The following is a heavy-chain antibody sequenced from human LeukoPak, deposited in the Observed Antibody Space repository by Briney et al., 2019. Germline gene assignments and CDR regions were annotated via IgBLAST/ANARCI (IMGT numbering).Heavy chain of an antibody. CDR2: IYTSGST. Sequence: PSETLSLTCTVSGGSISSGSYYWSWIRQPAGKGLEWIGRIYTSGSTNYNPSLKSRVTISVDTSKNQFSLKLSSVTAADTAVYYCARSPPGHLGQQLVPPTTYYYYYMDVWGKGTTVTVSS. V-gene: IGHV4-61*02. J-gene: IGHJ6*03. CDR3: ARSPPGHLGQQLVPPTTYYYYYMDV. CDR1: GGSISSGSYY. D-gene: IGHD6-13*01.